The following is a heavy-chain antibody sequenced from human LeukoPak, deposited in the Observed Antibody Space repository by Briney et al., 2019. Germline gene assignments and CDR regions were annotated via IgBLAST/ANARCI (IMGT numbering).Heavy chain of an antibody. Sequence: PSETLSLTCAVYGGSFSGYYWSWIRQPPGKGLEWIGEINHSGSTNYNPSLKSRVTISVDTSKNQFSLKLSSVTAADTAVYYCARVYDYVWGSYRRYLDYWGQGTLVTVSS. CDR3: ARVYDYVWGSYRRYLDY. D-gene: IGHD3-16*02. J-gene: IGHJ4*02. V-gene: IGHV4-34*01. CDR1: GGSFSGYY. CDR2: INHSGST.